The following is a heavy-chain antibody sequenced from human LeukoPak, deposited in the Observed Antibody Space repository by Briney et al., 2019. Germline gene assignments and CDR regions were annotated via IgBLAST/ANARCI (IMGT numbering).Heavy chain of an antibody. Sequence: SETLSLTCTVSGGSISSYYWSWIRQPAGKGLEWIGRIYTSGSTNYNPSLKSRVTMSVDTSKNQFSLKLSSVTAADTAVYYCARGGGSARTYYYYYMDVWGKGTTVTISS. CDR1: GGSISSYY. CDR3: ARGGGSARTYYYYYMDV. J-gene: IGHJ6*03. V-gene: IGHV4-4*07. D-gene: IGHD6-6*01. CDR2: IYTSGST.